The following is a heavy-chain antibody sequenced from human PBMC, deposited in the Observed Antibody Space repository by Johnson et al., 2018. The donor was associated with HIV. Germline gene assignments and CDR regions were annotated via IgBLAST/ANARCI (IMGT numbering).Heavy chain of an antibody. D-gene: IGHD3-16*02. Sequence: VQLVESGGGLVQPGGSLRLSCAASEFTFNTYWMSWVRQAPGKGLEWVGRIKSKTDGGTTDYAAPVKGRFTISREDSKNTLYLQMNSLTTEDTAVYYCPNLIVLWVQGTMVTVSS. CDR2: IKSKTDGGTT. CDR3: PNLIVL. V-gene: IGHV3-15*01. J-gene: IGHJ3*01. CDR1: EFTFNTYW.